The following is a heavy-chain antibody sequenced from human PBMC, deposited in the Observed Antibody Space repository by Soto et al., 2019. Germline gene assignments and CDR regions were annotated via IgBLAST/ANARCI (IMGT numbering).Heavy chain of an antibody. CDR3: AIDYYDIFAGASYDAFDI. J-gene: IGHJ3*02. CDR1: GFTFSNYW. Sequence: GGSLRLSCASSGFTFSNYWMSWVRQAPGKGLEWVANIKQDGSEKYHVDSVKGRFTISRYNARNSLYLQMNSLRAEDTAVYYCAIDYYDIFAGASYDAFDIWGQGTMVTVSS. D-gene: IGHD3-9*01. V-gene: IGHV3-7*01. CDR2: IKQDGSEK.